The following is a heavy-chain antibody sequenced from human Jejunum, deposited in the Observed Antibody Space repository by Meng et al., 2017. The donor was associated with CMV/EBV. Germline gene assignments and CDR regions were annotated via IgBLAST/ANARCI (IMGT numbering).Heavy chain of an antibody. D-gene: IGHD3-22*01. CDR1: FTFSSYA. J-gene: IGHJ4*02. Sequence: FTFSSYALRWGRQGPGKGLEWVSVINGRGGGTYYADSVKGRFTISRDNSKNTVYLQMNSLRAEDTAIYYCAKDGWEYYYDSSGHYADWGQGTLVTVSS. CDR2: INGRGGGT. CDR3: AKDGWEYYYDSSGHYAD. V-gene: IGHV3-23*01.